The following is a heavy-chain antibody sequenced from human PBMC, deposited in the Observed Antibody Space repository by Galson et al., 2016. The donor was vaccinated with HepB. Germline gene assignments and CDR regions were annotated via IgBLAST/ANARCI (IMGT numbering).Heavy chain of an antibody. CDR3: ARGVRV. CDR1: DCSMITTYQ. J-gene: IGHJ4*02. Sequence: LSLTCIFSDCSMITTYQSGLIRHPPGKGLEWSGRVYYSGSTFSTYYNPSLTSRVNISVDTSKNQFPLNPSSVTAADTAVYYCARGVRVWGQGTLVTVSS. V-gene: IGHV4-39*06. D-gene: IGHD4/OR15-4a*01. CDR2: VYYSGSTFST.